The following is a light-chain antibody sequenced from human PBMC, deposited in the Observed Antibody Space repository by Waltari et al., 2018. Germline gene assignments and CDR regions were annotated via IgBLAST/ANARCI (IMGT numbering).Light chain of an antibody. J-gene: IGKJ3*01. CDR3: QQYGTSPFT. V-gene: IGKV1-39*01. CDR1: QYISFY. CDR2: EAS. Sequence: DIQMTQSPSSLSAAVGDRVTITCRASQYISFYLNWYQQKPGKSPKLLIYEASSLQSGVPSRFSGSASGTDFTLTISRLEPGDFAIYYCQQYGTSPFTFGPGTKVDVK.